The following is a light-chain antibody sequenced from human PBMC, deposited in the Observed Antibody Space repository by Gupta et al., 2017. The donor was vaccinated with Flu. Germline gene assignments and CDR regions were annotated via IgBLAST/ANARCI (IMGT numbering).Light chain of an antibody. CDR3: SSYTSSSSFV. J-gene: IGLJ3*02. Sequence: SITISCTGTSSDVGGYNYVSWYQQHPGKAPKLIIYDVSNRPSGVSNRFSGSKSGNTASLTISGLQAEDEADYYCSSYTSSSSFVFGGGTKLTVL. CDR1: SSDVGGYNY. V-gene: IGLV2-14*04. CDR2: DVS.